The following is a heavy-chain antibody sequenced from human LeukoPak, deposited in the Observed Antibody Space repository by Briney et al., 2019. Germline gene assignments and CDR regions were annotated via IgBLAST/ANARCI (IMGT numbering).Heavy chain of an antibody. Sequence: SETLSLTCTVSGGSISSGGYYWSWIRQHPGKGLEWIGYIYYSGSTYYNPSLKSRVTISVDTSKNQFSLKLSSVTAADTAVYYCARDNKEIGPYYYGMDVWGQGTTVTVSS. CDR3: ARDNKEIGPYYYGMDV. CDR1: GGSISSGGYY. CDR2: IYYSGST. D-gene: IGHD1/OR15-1a*01. J-gene: IGHJ6*02. V-gene: IGHV4-31*03.